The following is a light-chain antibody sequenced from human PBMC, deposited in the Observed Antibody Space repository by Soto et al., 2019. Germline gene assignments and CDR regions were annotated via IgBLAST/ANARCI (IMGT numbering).Light chain of an antibody. V-gene: IGKV1-27*01. CDR1: QGISSF. J-gene: IGKJ5*01. CDR3: QQYSSLIP. Sequence: DIQMTQSPSSLSASVGDRVTITCRASQGISSFVAWYQQKPGKVPRLLISGASTLQSGVPSRFSGSGSGTDFTLTITSLQPEDVATYYCQQYSSLIPFGQGTRLEIK. CDR2: GAS.